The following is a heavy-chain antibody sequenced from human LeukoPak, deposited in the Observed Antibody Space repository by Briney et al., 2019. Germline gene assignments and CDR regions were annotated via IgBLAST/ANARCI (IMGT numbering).Heavy chain of an antibody. J-gene: IGHJ3*02. CDR1: GFTFSSYS. Sequence: GGSLRLSCAASGFTFSSYSMNWVRQAPGKGLEWVSSISSSSAYIYYADSVKGRFTISRDNGKNSLYLQMNNLRAEDTAVYYCARALPSPLYSGSYADAFDIWGQGTMVTVSS. CDR2: ISSSSAYI. V-gene: IGHV3-21*01. CDR3: ARALPSPLYSGSYADAFDI. D-gene: IGHD1-26*01.